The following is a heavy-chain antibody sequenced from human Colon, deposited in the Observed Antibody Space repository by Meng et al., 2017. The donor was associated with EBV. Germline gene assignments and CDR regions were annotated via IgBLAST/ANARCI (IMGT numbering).Heavy chain of an antibody. Sequence: QVQLQEPGPGLGKPSGTLSLTCGVSGVSISSNIRWTWVRQPPGKGLEWIGDIDDSGSTNHNPSLNSRISISLDKSKNHFSLKVNSVTAADTAVYYCARGKQDAWELLAYWGQGALVTVSS. CDR1: GVSISSNIR. V-gene: IGHV4-4*02. CDR2: IDDSGST. CDR3: ARGKQDAWELLAY. D-gene: IGHD1-26*01. J-gene: IGHJ4*02.